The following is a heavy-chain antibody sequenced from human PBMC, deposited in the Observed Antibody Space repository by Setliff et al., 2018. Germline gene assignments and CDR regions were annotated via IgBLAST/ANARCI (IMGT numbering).Heavy chain of an antibody. CDR2: IYYSGST. Sequence: SETLSLTCTVSGGSISSYYWSWIRQPPGKGLEWIGYIYYSGSTNYNPSLKSRVTISVDTSKNQFSLKVNSVTAADTAVYYCARDRVVVLAGRRGFYFDYWGQGTLVTV. V-gene: IGHV4-59*01. J-gene: IGHJ4*02. CDR1: GGSISSYY. CDR3: ARDRVVVLAGRRGFYFDY. D-gene: IGHD2-15*01.